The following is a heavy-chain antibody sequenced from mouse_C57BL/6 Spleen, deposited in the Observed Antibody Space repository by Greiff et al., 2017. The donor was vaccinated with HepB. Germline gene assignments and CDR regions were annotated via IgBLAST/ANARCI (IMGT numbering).Heavy chain of an antibody. V-gene: IGHV5-16*01. J-gene: IGHJ1*03. CDR3: AREGYGYYDV. Sequence: EVNLVESEGGLVQPGSSMKLSCTASGFTFSDYYMAWVRQVPEKGLEWVANINYDGSSTYYLDSLKSRFIISRDNAKNILYLQMSSLKSEDTATYYCAREGYGYYDVWGTGTTVTVSS. D-gene: IGHD1-1*02. CDR1: GFTFSDYY. CDR2: INYDGSST.